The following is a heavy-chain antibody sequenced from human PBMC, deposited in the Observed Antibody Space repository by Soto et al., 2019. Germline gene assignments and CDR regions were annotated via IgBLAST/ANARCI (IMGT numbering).Heavy chain of an antibody. V-gene: IGHV4-59*08. CDR2: IYYSGST. J-gene: IGHJ3*02. CDR1: GGSISSYY. CDR3: ARNFRDAFDI. Sequence: PSETLSLTCTVSGGSISSYYWSWIRQPPGKGLEWIGYIYYSGSTNYNPSLKSRVTISVDTSKNQFSLTLSSVTAADTAVYYCARNFRDAFDIWGQGTMVTVSS.